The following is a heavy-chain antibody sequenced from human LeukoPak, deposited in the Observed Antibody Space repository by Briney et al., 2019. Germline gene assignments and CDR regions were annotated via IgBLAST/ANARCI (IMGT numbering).Heavy chain of an antibody. D-gene: IGHD3-9*01. V-gene: IGHV1-8*01. Sequence: ASVKVSCKASGYTFTSYDINWVRQATGQGLEWMGWMNPNSGNTGYAQKFQGRVTMTRNTSISTAYMELSSLRSEDTAVYYCARGYYYDILTGFNWFDPWDQGTLVTVSS. CDR1: GYTFTSYD. CDR3: ARGYYYDILTGFNWFDP. J-gene: IGHJ5*02. CDR2: MNPNSGNT.